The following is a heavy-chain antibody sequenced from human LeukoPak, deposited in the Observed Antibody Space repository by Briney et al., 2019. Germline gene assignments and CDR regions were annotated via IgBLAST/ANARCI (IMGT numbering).Heavy chain of an antibody. Sequence: PGGSLRLSCAASGFTFSNAWMSWVRQAPGKGLEWVGRIKSKTDGGTTDCAAPVKGRFTISRDDSKNTLYLQMNSLKTEDTAVYYCTTEGGSYYDGYYFDYWGQGTLVTVSS. D-gene: IGHD1-26*01. CDR1: GFTFSNAW. CDR2: IKSKTDGGTT. CDR3: TTEGGSYYDGYYFDY. J-gene: IGHJ4*02. V-gene: IGHV3-15*01.